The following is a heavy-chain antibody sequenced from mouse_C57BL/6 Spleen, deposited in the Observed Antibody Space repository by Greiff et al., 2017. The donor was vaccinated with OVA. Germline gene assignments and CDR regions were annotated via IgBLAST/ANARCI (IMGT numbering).Heavy chain of an antibody. V-gene: IGHV1-76*01. CDR1: GYTFTDYY. CDR3: ARNYYGRSYWYFDV. J-gene: IGHJ1*03. CDR2: IYPGSGNT. D-gene: IGHD1-1*01. Sequence: VQLQQSGAELVRPGASVKLSCKASGYTFTDYYINWVKQRPGQGLEWIARIYPGSGNTYYNEKFKGKATLTAEKSSSTAYMQLSSLTSEDSAVYFCARNYYGRSYWYFDVWGTGTTVTVSS.